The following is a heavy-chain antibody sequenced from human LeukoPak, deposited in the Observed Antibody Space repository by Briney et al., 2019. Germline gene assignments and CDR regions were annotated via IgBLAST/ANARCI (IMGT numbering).Heavy chain of an antibody. Sequence: PGGSLRLSCAASGFTFSSYWMSWVRQAPGKGLEWVANIKQDGSEKYYVDSVKGRFTISRDNAKNSLYLQMNSLRAEDTAVYYCAKEKVRGVINYYYMDVWGKGTTVTVSS. CDR3: AKEKVRGVINYYYMDV. CDR1: GFTFSSYW. D-gene: IGHD3-10*01. CDR2: IKQDGSEK. V-gene: IGHV3-7*01. J-gene: IGHJ6*03.